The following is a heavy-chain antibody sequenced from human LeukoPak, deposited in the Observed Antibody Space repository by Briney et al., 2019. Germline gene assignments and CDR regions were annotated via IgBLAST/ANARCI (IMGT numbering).Heavy chain of an antibody. CDR2: IIPIFGTP. CDR3: AREQKSGVGALDY. J-gene: IGHJ4*02. V-gene: IGHV1-69*06. Sequence: SVKVSCKASGGTFLSYAISWVRQAPGQGLEWMGGIIPIFGTPNYAQNFQGRVTITADKSTRTAYMELSSLRAEDTAVYYCAREQKSGVGALDYWGQGTLVTVSS. CDR1: GGTFLSYA. D-gene: IGHD1-26*01.